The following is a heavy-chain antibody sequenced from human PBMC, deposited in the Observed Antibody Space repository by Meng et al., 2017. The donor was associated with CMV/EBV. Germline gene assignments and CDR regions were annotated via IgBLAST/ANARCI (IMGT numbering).Heavy chain of an antibody. V-gene: IGHV3-21*01. J-gene: IGHJ6*02. CDR2: TGSSSSYI. D-gene: IGHD2-2*01. CDR3: ARGGLRYCSNHRFFGDYHYYYVLDV. CDR1: GPTFCSYS. Sequence: SLMISRAASGPTFCSYSMNWVRQAPGKGLEWVSSTGSSSSYIYYADSVKGRFTISRDNGKNTVYLQIDSLRGEDTAIYYCARGGLRYCSNHRFFGDYHYYYVLDVWGQGTTVTVSS.